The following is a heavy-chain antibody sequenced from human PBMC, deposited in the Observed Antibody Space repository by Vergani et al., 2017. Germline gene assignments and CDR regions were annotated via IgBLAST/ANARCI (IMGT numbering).Heavy chain of an antibody. J-gene: IGHJ4*02. V-gene: IGHV3-43*01. CDR3: VKEGGTPFFDG. D-gene: IGHD3-16*01. CDR1: GFTFDDYT. Sequence: VQLVESGGAVVQLGGSLTLFCAASGFTFDDYTIHWVRQAPGKGLEWVSLIIWDATNNFYADSVKGRFTSSKHNGKNSLYLQMNSLTIEDAALYYCVKEGGTPFFDGWGQGTLVTVSS. CDR2: IIWDATNN.